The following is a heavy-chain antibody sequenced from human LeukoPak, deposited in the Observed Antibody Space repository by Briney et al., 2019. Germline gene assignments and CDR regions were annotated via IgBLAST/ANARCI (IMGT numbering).Heavy chain of an antibody. CDR2: IKQDGSEK. V-gene: IGHV3-7*01. CDR3: AREAGLFTIFGVIDY. J-gene: IGHJ4*02. D-gene: IGHD3-3*01. CDR1: GFTFSSYW. Sequence: GSLRLSCAASGFTFSSYWMSSVRQAPGKGLEWVANIKQDGSEKYYVDSVKGRFTISRDNAKNSLYLQMNSLRAEDTAVYYCAREAGLFTIFGVIDYWGQGTLVTVSS.